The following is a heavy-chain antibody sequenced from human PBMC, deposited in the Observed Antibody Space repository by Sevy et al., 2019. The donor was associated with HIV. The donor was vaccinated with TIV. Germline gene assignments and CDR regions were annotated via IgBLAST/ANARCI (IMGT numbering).Heavy chain of an antibody. J-gene: IGHJ6*02. D-gene: IGHD3-3*01. V-gene: IGHV3-73*01. CDR1: GFTFSGSA. CDR2: IRSKANSYAT. Sequence: GSLRLSCAASGFTFSGSAMHWVRQASGKGLEWVGRIRSKANSYATAYAASVKGRFTISRDDSKNTAYLQMNSLKTEDTAVYYSTSRPIWSGYSQIDYYYYGMDVWGQGTTVTVSS. CDR3: TSRPIWSGYSQIDYYYYGMDV.